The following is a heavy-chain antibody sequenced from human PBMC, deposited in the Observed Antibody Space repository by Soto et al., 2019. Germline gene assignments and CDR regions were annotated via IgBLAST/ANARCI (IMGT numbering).Heavy chain of an antibody. CDR1: GFTFSSYS. CDR3: ATANPNDYYFDY. CDR2: ISSSSSYI. J-gene: IGHJ4*02. D-gene: IGHD2-8*01. Sequence: LRLSCAASGFTFSSYSMNWVRQAPGKGLEWVSSISSSSSYIYYADSVKGRFTISRDNAKNSLYLQMNSLRAEDTAVYYCATANPNDYYFDYWGQGTLVTVSS. V-gene: IGHV3-21*01.